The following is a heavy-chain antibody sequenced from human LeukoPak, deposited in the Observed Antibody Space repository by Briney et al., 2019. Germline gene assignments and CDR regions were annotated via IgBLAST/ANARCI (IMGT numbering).Heavy chain of an antibody. CDR2: ISAYNGNT. CDR1: GYTFTSYG. J-gene: IGHJ4*02. Sequence: AASVKVSCKASGYTFTSYGISWVRQAPGQGLEWMGWISAYNGNTNYAQKLQGRVTMTTDTSTSTAYMEPRSLRSDDTAVYYCARDGLGYDYVWGSYRHYFDYWGQGTLVTVSS. V-gene: IGHV1-18*01. D-gene: IGHD3-16*02. CDR3: ARDGLGYDYVWGSYRHYFDY.